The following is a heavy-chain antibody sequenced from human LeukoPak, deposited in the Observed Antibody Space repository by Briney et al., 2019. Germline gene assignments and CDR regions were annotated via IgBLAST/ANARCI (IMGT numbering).Heavy chain of an antibody. V-gene: IGHV3-30*18. CDR3: AKDYGDYGDYYYYGMDV. Sequence: PGRSLRLSCAASGFTFSSYGMHWVRQAPGKGLEWVAVISYDGSNKYYADSVKGRFTISRDNSKNTLYLQMNSLRAEDTAVYYCAKDYGDYGDYYYYGMDVWGQGTTVTVSS. CDR1: GFTFSSYG. CDR2: ISYDGSNK. D-gene: IGHD4-17*01. J-gene: IGHJ6*02.